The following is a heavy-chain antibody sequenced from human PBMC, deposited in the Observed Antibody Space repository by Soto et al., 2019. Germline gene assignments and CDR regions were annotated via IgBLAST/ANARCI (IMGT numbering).Heavy chain of an antibody. J-gene: IGHJ4*02. CDR2: IYHSGST. Sequence: QVQLQESGPGLVKPSGTLSLTCAVSGGSISSSNWWSWVRQPPGKGLEWIGEIYHSGSTNYNPSLKGRVTISVDKAKTQFSLKLSSVTAADTAVYYCATTSSPGPSSGWYPFGYWGQGTLVTVSS. V-gene: IGHV4-4*02. D-gene: IGHD6-19*01. CDR1: GGSISSSNW. CDR3: ATTSSPGPSSGWYPFGY.